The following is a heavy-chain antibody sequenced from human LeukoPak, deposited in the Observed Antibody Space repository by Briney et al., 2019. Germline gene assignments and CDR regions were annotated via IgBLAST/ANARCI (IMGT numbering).Heavy chain of an antibody. CDR2: INAGNGDT. V-gene: IGHV1-3*01. Sequence: ASVKVSCKASGYTFTSYAIHWVRQAPGQRLEWMGWINAGNGDTKYSQKFQGRVTITRDTSASIAYMELSSLRSEDTAVYYCARQGSSQTGFDYWGQGTLVTVSS. CDR1: GYTFTSYA. J-gene: IGHJ4*02. D-gene: IGHD6-13*01. CDR3: ARQGSSQTGFDY.